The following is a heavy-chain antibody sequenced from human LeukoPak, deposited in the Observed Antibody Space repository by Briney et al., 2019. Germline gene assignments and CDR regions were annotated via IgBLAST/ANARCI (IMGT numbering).Heavy chain of an antibody. V-gene: IGHV3-33*01. J-gene: IGHJ4*02. Sequence: GGSLSLSCAASGFAFNTYAMQWVRQAPGQGLEWVALIWHDGSHKFYSNSVRGQFTISRDNSKNTVSLQMNNLRPEDTAVYCCAREICGSVSYPDFWGQGTLVTVSS. CDR2: IWHDGSHK. CDR3: AREICGSVSYPDF. D-gene: IGHD3-10*01. CDR1: GFAFNTYA.